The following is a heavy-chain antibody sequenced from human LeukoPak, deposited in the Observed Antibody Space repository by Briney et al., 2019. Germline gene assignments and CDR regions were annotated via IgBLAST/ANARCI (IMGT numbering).Heavy chain of an antibody. CDR1: GGSISGYY. CDR2: IYYSGST. Sequence: SETLSLTCTVAGGSISGYYWSWLRQPPGKGLEWIGYIYYSGSTNYNPSLKSRVTISVDTSKNQFSLKLSSVTAADTAVYYCARGQWELGGYFDYWGQGTLVTVSS. J-gene: IGHJ4*02. V-gene: IGHV4-59*01. CDR3: ARGQWELGGYFDY. D-gene: IGHD1-26*01.